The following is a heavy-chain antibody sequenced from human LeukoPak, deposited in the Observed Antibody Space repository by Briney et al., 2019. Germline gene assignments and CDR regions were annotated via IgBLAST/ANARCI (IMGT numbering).Heavy chain of an antibody. CDR3: ARGRAI. V-gene: IGHV4-61*01. CDR2: IYYSGST. CDR1: GGSVSSGNYY. J-gene: IGHJ3*02. Sequence: SETLPLTCTVSGGSVSSGNYYWNWIRQPPGKGLEWIGNIYYSGSTNYNPSLESRVTISLDTSKNQFSLKLSSVTAADTAMYYCARGRAIWGQGTMVTVSS.